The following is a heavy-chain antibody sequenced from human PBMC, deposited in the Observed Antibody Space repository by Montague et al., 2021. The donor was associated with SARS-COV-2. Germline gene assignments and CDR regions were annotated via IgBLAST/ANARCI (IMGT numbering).Heavy chain of an antibody. J-gene: IGHJ3*02. CDR3: ARGQVTIFAVLIMLPAAGAIDI. D-gene: IGHD3-3*01. CDR1: LHCCVVYL. CDR2: VCRRVSG. V-gene: IGHV4-34*01. Sequence: SETLSLTCAGYLHCCVVYLRRRSDEHPSELQSPLQVVCRRVSGNYNPSLKSRVTISVDTSKNQFSLKMTSVTAADTAQYYCARGQVTIFAVLIMLPAAGAIDIWGQGTTVTVSS.